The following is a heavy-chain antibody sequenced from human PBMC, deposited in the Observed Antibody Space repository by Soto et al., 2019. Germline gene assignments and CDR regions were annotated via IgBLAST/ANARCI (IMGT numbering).Heavy chain of an antibody. CDR1: GFSLSTSGVG. Sequence: QITLKESGPTLVKPTQTLTLTCTFSGFSLSTSGVGVGWIRQPPGKALEWLALIYWDDDKRYSPSLKSRLTITKDTSKNQXXLXLXXMDPVDTATYYCAHRPGADILTGYYRAYYYYGMDVWGQGTTVTVSS. D-gene: IGHD3-9*01. CDR3: AHRPGADILTGYYRAYYYYGMDV. V-gene: IGHV2-5*02. J-gene: IGHJ6*02. CDR2: IYWDDDK.